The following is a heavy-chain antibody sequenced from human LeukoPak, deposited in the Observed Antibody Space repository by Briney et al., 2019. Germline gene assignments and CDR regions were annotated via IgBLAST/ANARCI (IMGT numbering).Heavy chain of an antibody. CDR1: GFTFSSYA. D-gene: IGHD2-2*01. J-gene: IGHJ4*02. V-gene: IGHV3-30-3*01. CDR3: ARDATPGTLDY. Sequence: PGGSLRLSCAASGFTFSSYAMHWVRQAPGKGLEWVAVILYDGNNKYYADSVKGRFTISRDNSQNTLFLQMNSLRTDDTAVYYCARDATPGTLDYWGQGTLVTVPS. CDR2: ILYDGNNK.